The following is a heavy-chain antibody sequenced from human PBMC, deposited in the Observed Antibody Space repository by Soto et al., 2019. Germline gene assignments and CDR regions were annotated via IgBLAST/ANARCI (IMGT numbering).Heavy chain of an antibody. CDR3: ARETGWSYGY. J-gene: IGHJ4*02. V-gene: IGHV3-72*01. CDR1: GFAFDDYY. CDR2: TRDKTNNYAA. D-gene: IGHD1-26*01. Sequence: EGQLVQSGGGLFQTGGSLRLSCTASGFAFDDYYMDWVRQVPGQGLEWIGRTRDKTNNYAAEYAASVKGRCTMSRDASTDSVELQMNTVKTEDTAVYYCARETGWSYGYWGQGALVICSS.